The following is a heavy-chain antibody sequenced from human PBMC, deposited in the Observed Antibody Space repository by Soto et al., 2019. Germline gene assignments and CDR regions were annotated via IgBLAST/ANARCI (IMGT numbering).Heavy chain of an antibody. CDR2: IYYSGST. V-gene: IGHV4-59*12. Sequence: SETLSLTCTVSGASISSYYWSWIRQPPGKGLEWIGYIYYSGSTNYNPSLKSRVTISVDTSKNQFSLKLSSVTAADTAVYYCARAAYDFWSGYPGNWFDPWGQGTLVTVSS. J-gene: IGHJ5*02. CDR3: ARAAYDFWSGYPGNWFDP. CDR1: GASISSYY. D-gene: IGHD3-3*01.